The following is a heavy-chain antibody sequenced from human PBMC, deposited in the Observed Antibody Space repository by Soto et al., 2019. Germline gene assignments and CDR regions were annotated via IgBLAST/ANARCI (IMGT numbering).Heavy chain of an antibody. CDR2: ISSSSSTI. CDR3: ARAGYGDYEIASFDP. CDR1: GFTFSSYS. D-gene: IGHD4-17*01. Sequence: GGSLRLSCAASGFTFSSYSMNWVRQAPGKGLEWVSYISSSSSTIYYADSVKGRFTISRDNAKNSLYLQMNSLRAEDTAVYYCARAGYGDYEIASFDPWGQGTLVTVSS. J-gene: IGHJ5*02. V-gene: IGHV3-48*01.